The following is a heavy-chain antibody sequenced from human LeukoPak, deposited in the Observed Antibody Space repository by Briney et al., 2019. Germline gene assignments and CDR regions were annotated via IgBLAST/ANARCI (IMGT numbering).Heavy chain of an antibody. J-gene: IGHJ6*02. CDR2: IYSGGST. CDR3: ARDLGVAAAGTYI. D-gene: IGHD6-13*01. CDR1: GFTFSRYA. V-gene: IGHV3-66*01. Sequence: PGGSLRLSCAASGFTFSRYAMTWVRQAPGKGLEWVSVIYSGGSTYYADSVKGRFTISRDNSKNTLYLQMNSLRAEDTAVYYCARDLGVAAAGTYIWGQGTTVTVSS.